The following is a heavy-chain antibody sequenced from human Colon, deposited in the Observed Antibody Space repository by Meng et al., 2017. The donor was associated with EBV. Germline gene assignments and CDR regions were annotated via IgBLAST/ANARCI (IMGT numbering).Heavy chain of an antibody. CDR1: GGSIISNGYY. Sequence: QLQVQESGPGLVKPSETLSLPCTVSGGSIISNGYYWDWVRQPPGKGLEWIGAIYHSGSTSYNPSLQSRVTMFVDTSKNQFSLMLTSVTATDTAVYYCARRRGGSGRDCWGQGTLVTVSS. J-gene: IGHJ4*02. CDR2: IYHSGST. CDR3: ARRRGGSGRDC. D-gene: IGHD3-10*01. V-gene: IGHV4-39*01.